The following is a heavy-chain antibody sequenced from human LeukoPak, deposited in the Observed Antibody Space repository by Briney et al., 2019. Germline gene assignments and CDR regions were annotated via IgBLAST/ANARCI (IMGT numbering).Heavy chain of an antibody. Sequence: GRSLRLSCAASGFTFSSYGMHWVRQAPGKGLEWVAVIWYDGSNKYYADSVKGRFTISRDNSKNTLYLQMNSLRAEDTAVYYCARGTMTTVTYYFDYWGQGTLVTVSS. V-gene: IGHV3-33*01. CDR1: GFTFSSYG. D-gene: IGHD4-17*01. CDR2: IWYDGSNK. CDR3: ARGTMTTVTYYFDY. J-gene: IGHJ4*02.